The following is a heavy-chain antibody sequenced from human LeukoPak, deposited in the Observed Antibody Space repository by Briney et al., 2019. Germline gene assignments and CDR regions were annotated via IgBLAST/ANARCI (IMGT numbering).Heavy chain of an antibody. CDR1: GFTFSSYG. Sequence: GRSLRLSCAASGFTFSSYGMHWVRQAPGKGLEWVAVISYDGSNKYYADSVKGRFTISRDNSKNTLYLQMNSLRAEDTAVYYCAKDRSSSFIRRYYFDYWGQGTLVTVSS. V-gene: IGHV3-30*18. D-gene: IGHD6-13*01. CDR2: ISYDGSNK. CDR3: AKDRSSSFIRRYYFDY. J-gene: IGHJ4*02.